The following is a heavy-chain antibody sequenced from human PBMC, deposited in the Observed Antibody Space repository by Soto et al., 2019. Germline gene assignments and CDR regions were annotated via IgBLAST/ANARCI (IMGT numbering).Heavy chain of an antibody. V-gene: IGHV1-8*01. CDR3: ARGITIFGVAPP. Sequence: QVQLVQSGAEVKKPGASVKVSCKASGYTFTSYDINWVRQATGQGLEWMGWMNPNSGNTGYAQKFQGRVTMTRNTSISTAHMELRSLRSEDTAVYYCARGITIFGVAPPWGQGTLVTVSS. D-gene: IGHD3-3*01. CDR2: MNPNSGNT. J-gene: IGHJ5*02. CDR1: GYTFTSYD.